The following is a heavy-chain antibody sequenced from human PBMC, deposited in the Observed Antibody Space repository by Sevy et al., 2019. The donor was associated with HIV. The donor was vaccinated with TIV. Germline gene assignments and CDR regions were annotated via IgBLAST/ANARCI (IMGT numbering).Heavy chain of an antibody. CDR2: LSFGCGRI. Sequence: GGSLRLSCVASGFNFNIYSMSWVRQAPGKGLEWVSTLSFGCGRINHADSVQGRFTMSRDDSKKTVYLEMNSLRAEDTAVYYWAGEGCTSPHDHWGQGTLVTVSS. CDR1: GFNFNIYS. CDR3: AGEGCTSPHDH. D-gene: IGHD2-8*01. J-gene: IGHJ4*02. V-gene: IGHV3-23*01.